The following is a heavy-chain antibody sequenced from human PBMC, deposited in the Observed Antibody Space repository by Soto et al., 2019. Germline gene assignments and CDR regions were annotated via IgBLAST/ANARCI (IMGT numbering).Heavy chain of an antibody. CDR1: GFSLSPTGVG. CDR2: FYWDDDK. CDR3: AREPVLDYYDNIGYTHFDY. V-gene: IGHV2-5*02. J-gene: IGHJ4*02. D-gene: IGHD3-22*01. Sequence: ITLKESGPSLVKPTQTRTLTCTFSGFSLSPTGVGVAWIRQPPGKALELLALFYWDDDKRYSTSLSSRLTISKDTSKNQVVLTRTSMDPVDTATYYCAREPVLDYYDNIGYTHFDYWGQGTLVTVSS.